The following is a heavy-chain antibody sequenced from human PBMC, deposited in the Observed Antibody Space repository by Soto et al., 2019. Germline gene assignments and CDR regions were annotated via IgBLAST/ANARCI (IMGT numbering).Heavy chain of an antibody. V-gene: IGHV1-3*01. D-gene: IGHD3-9*01. CDR2: INAGNGNT. CDR3: AREKDGYTIFYGMDV. J-gene: IGHJ6*02. Sequence: QVQLVQSGAEVKKPGASVKVSCKASGYTFTSYAMHWVRQAPGQRLEWMGWINAGNGNTKYSQKFQGRVTITRDTSGSTAYMELSSLRSEDTAVYYCAREKDGYTIFYGMDVWGQGTTVPVSS. CDR1: GYTFTSYA.